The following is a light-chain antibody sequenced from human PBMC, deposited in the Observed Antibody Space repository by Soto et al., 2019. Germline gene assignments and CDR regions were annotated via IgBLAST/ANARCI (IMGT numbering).Light chain of an antibody. CDR3: QQYTDWPPIT. CDR1: QSLRSN. J-gene: IGKJ5*01. Sequence: EIVMTQSPATLSVSPGERATLSCRASQSLRSNLAWYQQKPGQAPRLLIYGASTRSTGIPARFSGSGSGTDFTLTISSLQSEDFAVYYCQQYTDWPPITFGQGKRLEI. V-gene: IGKV3-15*01. CDR2: GAS.